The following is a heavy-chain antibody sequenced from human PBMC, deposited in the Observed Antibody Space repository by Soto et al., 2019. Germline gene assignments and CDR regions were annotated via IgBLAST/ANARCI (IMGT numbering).Heavy chain of an antibody. CDR1: GYTFTGYY. Sequence: ASVKVSCKASGYTFTGYYMHWVRQAPGQGLEWMGWINPNSGGTNYAQKFQGRVTMTRDTSISTAYMELSRLRSDDTAVYYCARAFPTGTTISPQRYYYYGMDVCGQGTTVTVSS. J-gene: IGHJ6*02. CDR3: ARAFPTGTTISPQRYYYYGMDV. D-gene: IGHD1-7*01. V-gene: IGHV1-2*02. CDR2: INPNSGGT.